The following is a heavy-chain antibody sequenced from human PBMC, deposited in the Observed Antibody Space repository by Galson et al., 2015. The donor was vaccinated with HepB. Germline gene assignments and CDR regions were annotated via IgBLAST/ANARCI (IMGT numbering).Heavy chain of an antibody. J-gene: IGHJ5*02. V-gene: IGHV4-30-2*03. CDR2: ICYSGST. Sequence: SLTCAVSGGSISSGGYSWSWIRQPPGKGLEWIGSICYSGSTYYNPSLKSRVTISVDTPKNQFSLKLRSVTAADTAMYYCARQYYLVDNWFDPWGQGTLVTVSS. CDR1: GGSISSGGYS. D-gene: IGHD3-16*01. CDR3: ARQYYLVDNWFDP.